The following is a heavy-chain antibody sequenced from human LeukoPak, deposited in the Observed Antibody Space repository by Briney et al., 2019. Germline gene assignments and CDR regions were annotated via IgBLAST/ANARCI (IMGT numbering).Heavy chain of an antibody. CDR2: FDPEDGET. CDR1: GYTLTELS. Sequence: ASVKVSCKVSGYTLTELSMHWVRQAPGKGLEWMGGFDPEDGETIYAQKFQGRVTMTEDTSTDTAYMELSSLRSEDTAVYYCATLRGIAAAGNNYYGMDVWGQGTTVTVSS. D-gene: IGHD6-13*01. J-gene: IGHJ6*02. V-gene: IGHV1-24*01. CDR3: ATLRGIAAAGNNYYGMDV.